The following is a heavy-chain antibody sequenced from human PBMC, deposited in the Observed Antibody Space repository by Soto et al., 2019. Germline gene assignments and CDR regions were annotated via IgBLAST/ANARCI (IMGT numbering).Heavy chain of an antibody. V-gene: IGHV1-69*01. D-gene: IGHD3-3*01. CDR2: IIPIFGTA. Sequence: QVQLVQSGAEVKKPGSSVKVSCKASGGTFSSYAISWVRQAPGQGLEWMGGIIPIFGTANYAQKFQGRVTITAYESTSTAYMELSSLRSEDTAGYYCARGEGDYDFWSGYYSSRNWFDPWGQGTLVTVSS. CDR3: ARGEGDYDFWSGYYSSRNWFDP. J-gene: IGHJ5*02. CDR1: GGTFSSYA.